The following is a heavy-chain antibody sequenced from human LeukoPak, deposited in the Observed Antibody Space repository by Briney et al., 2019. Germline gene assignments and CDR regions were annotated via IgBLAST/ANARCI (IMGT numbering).Heavy chain of an antibody. Sequence: QTGGSLRLSCAASGLTFSSYGMHWVRQAPGKGLEWVAVISDDGSNKYYADSVKGRFTISRDNSKNTLYLQMNSLRAEDTAVYYCARDSLSYYYDSSGPLDAFDIWGQGTMVTVSS. CDR2: ISDDGSNK. V-gene: IGHV3-30*03. CDR3: ARDSLSYYYDSSGPLDAFDI. D-gene: IGHD3-22*01. CDR1: GLTFSSYG. J-gene: IGHJ3*02.